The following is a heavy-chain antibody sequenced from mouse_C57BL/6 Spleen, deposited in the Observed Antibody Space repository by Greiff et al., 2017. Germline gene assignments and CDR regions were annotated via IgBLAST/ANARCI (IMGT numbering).Heavy chain of an antibody. CDR2: ISSGSSTI. CDR1: GFTFSDYG. CDR3: ARPYDGYYYFDY. Sequence: EVHLVESGGGLVKPGGSLKLSCAASGFTFSDYGMHWVRQAPEKGLEWVAYISSGSSTIYYAETVKGRFTISRDNAKNTLFLQMTSLRSEDTAMYYCARPYDGYYYFDYWGQGTTLTVSS. D-gene: IGHD2-3*01. J-gene: IGHJ2*01. V-gene: IGHV5-17*01.